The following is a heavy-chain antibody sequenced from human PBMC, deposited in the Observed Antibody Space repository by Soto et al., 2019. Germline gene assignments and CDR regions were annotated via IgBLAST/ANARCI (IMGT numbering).Heavy chain of an antibody. J-gene: IGHJ3*02. CDR1: GFTFSSYW. CDR2: IHSDGSSI. CDR3: ARGSGWNPSAFDS. V-gene: IGHV3-74*01. Sequence: EVQLVESGGGLVQPGGSLRLSCAASGFTFSSYWMSWVRQAPGKGLVWVSRIHSDGSSISYADSVKGRLTISRDNANNTLYLQMNSLRVEDTAVYYCARGSGWNPSAFDSWGQGTMVTVSS. D-gene: IGHD6-19*01.